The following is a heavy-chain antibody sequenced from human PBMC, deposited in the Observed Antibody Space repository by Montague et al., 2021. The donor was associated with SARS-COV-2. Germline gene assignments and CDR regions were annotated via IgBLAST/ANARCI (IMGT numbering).Heavy chain of an antibody. D-gene: IGHD5-24*01. J-gene: IGHJ5*02. CDR3: VKDTYGSFDP. V-gene: IGHV3-23*01. CDR1: GFRFSAYA. Sequence: SLRLSCAASGFRFSAYAMSWVRQAPGKGLKWVSAITPGGDTPYYADSVRGRFTISRDNARNTVYLQMDSLRVEDTAVYYCVKDTYGSFDPWGLGTLVTVSS. CDR2: ITPGGDTP.